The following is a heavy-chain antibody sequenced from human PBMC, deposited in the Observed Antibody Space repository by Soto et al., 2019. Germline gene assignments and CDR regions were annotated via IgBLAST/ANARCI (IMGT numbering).Heavy chain of an antibody. CDR2: IYYSGST. J-gene: IGHJ4*02. D-gene: IGHD5-12*01. Sequence: PSETLSLTCTVSGGSISSYYWSWIRQPPGKGLEWIGYIYYSGSTNYNPSLKSRVTISVDTSKNQFSLKLSSVTAADTAVYYCARGVATIWRRYYFDYWGQGTLVTVSS. CDR3: ARGVATIWRRYYFDY. V-gene: IGHV4-59*01. CDR1: GGSISSYY.